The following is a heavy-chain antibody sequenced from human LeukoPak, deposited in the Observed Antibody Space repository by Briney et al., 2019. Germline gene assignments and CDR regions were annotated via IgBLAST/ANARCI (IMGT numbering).Heavy chain of an antibody. CDR2: INPSGGST. V-gene: IGHV1-46*01. Sequence: LESSVKVSCKASGYTFTSYYMHWVRQAPGQGLESMGIINPSGGSTSYAQKFQGRVTMTRDMSTSTVYMELSSLRSEDTAVYYCARVLSGSKNWFDPWGQGTLVTVSS. J-gene: IGHJ5*02. D-gene: IGHD6-13*01. CDR3: ARVLSGSKNWFDP. CDR1: GYTFTSYY.